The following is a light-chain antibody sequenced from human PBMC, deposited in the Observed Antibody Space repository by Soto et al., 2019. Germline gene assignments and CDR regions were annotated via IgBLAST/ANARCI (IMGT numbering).Light chain of an antibody. CDR1: TSNIGSNY. V-gene: IGLV1-47*01. J-gene: IGLJ1*01. Sequence: QSVLTQPPSASGTPGQGVTISCSRSTSNIGSNYVYWYQQLPGTAPKLLIYRNNQRPSGVPDRFSGSKSGTSASLAISGLRSDDEADYFCGTWDDSLNGFYVFGTGTKLTVL. CDR3: GTWDDSLNGFYV. CDR2: RNN.